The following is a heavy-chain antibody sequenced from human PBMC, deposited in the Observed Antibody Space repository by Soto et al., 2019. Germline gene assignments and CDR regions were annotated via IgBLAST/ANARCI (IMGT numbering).Heavy chain of an antibody. Sequence: GSSGKLSCKASLYTFTSYDMHSVRQAPGQGLEWMVIINPSAGRTSHAKKFQGRVTMTTDTFTSTVYMELSSLRSEHTAVFYCEGVDGSGQGYWGQGTLVTVSA. D-gene: IGHD1-1*01. CDR3: EGVDGSGQGY. CDR1: LYTFTSYD. V-gene: IGHV1-46*01. J-gene: IGHJ4*02. CDR2: INPSAGRT.